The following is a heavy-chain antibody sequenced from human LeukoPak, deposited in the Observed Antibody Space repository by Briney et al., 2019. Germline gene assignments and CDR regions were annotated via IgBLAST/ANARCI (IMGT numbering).Heavy chain of an antibody. CDR1: GYTFSGYY. V-gene: IGHV1-2*02. CDR2: INPNSGGT. CDR3: ARVTLGIAAAGTRDAFDI. J-gene: IGHJ3*02. Sequence: ASVKVSCKASGYTFSGYYIHWVRQAPGQGLEWMGWINPNSGGTNYAQKFQGRVTMTRDTSISTAYMELSRLRSDDTAVYYCARVTLGIAAAGTRDAFDIWGQGTMVTVSS. D-gene: IGHD6-13*01.